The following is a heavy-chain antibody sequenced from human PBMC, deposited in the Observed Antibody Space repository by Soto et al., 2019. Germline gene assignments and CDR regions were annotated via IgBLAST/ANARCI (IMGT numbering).Heavy chain of an antibody. J-gene: IGHJ4*02. CDR1: GFTFSNYA. CDR3: AKYGSRSSPHYHDY. CDR2: IFGGGGGT. D-gene: IGHD6-13*01. V-gene: IGHV3-23*01. Sequence: EVQLLESGGGLVQPGGSLRLSCAVPGFTFSNYAVGWVRQAPGMGLEWVSSIFGGGGGTYYTDSVKGRFTISRDSSGNTVFLQMNSLRAEDTALYYCAKYGSRSSPHYHDYWGQGTLVTVSS.